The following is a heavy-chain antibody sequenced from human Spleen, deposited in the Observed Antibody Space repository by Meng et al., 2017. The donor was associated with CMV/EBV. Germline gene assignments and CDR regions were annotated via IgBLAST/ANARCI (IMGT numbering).Heavy chain of an antibody. D-gene: IGHD2/OR15-2a*01. CDR3: AKDITRSTTYYYYYGMDV. Sequence: GSLKISCAASGFTFRNFPIHWVRQTPGKGLQWVSYITSSSSRIHYADSVEGRFTVSRDDSKNTLYLQMSSLRAEDTAVYYCAKDITRSTTYYYYYGMDVWGQGTTVTVSS. CDR2: ITSSSSRI. V-gene: IGHV3-48*01. J-gene: IGHJ6*02. CDR1: GFTFRNFP.